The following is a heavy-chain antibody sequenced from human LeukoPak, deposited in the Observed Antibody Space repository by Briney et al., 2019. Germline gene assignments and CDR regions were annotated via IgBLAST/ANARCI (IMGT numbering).Heavy chain of an antibody. V-gene: IGHV3-53*01. CDR2: IYSGGGT. CDR1: GFTVSDNY. D-gene: IGHD3-22*01. Sequence: GGSLRLSCAASGFTVSDNYMSWVRQAPGKGLEWVSIIYSGGGTYYADSVKGRFTISRDNSKNTLYLQMSSLRAEDTAVYYCARGSSGYYFYFDYWGQGALVPVSS. J-gene: IGHJ4*02. CDR3: ARGSSGYYFYFDY.